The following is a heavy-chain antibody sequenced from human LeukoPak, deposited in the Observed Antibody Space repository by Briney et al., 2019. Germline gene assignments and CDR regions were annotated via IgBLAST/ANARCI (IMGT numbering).Heavy chain of an antibody. CDR1: GFTFDDYA. D-gene: IGHD1-26*01. Sequence: GGSLRLSCAASGFTFDDYAMHWVRHAPGKGLEWVSLISGDGGNTYYADSVKGRFTISSDNTKNSLYLHMNSLRTEDTAFYFCTKDIERWENSPHFDNWGQGTLVTVSS. V-gene: IGHV3-43*02. CDR3: TKDIERWENSPHFDN. CDR2: ISGDGGNT. J-gene: IGHJ4*02.